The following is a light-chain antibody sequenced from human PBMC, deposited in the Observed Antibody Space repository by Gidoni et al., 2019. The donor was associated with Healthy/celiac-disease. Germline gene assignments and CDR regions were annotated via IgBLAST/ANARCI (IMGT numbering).Light chain of an antibody. V-gene: IGLV3-1*01. Sequence: SYELTQPPSVSVSPGQTASITCSGDKLGDKYACWYQQKPGQSPVLVIYQDSKRPSGIPERFSGSNSGNTATLTISGTQAMDEADYACQAWDSSTVVFGGGTKLXVX. J-gene: IGLJ2*01. CDR3: QAWDSSTVV. CDR2: QDS. CDR1: KLGDKY.